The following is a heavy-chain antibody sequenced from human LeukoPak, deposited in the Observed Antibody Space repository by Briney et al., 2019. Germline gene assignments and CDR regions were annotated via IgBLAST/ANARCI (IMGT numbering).Heavy chain of an antibody. D-gene: IGHD2-2*01. J-gene: IGHJ5*02. CDR3: ARDLGDCSSTSCPRWFDP. Sequence: GGSLRLSCAASGFTFSSYAMHWVRQAPGKGLEWVAVISYDRSNKYYADSVKGRFTISRDNSKNTLYLQMNSLRAEDTAVYYCARDLGDCSSTSCPRWFDPWGQGTLVTVSS. CDR1: GFTFSSYA. V-gene: IGHV3-30-3*01. CDR2: ISYDRSNK.